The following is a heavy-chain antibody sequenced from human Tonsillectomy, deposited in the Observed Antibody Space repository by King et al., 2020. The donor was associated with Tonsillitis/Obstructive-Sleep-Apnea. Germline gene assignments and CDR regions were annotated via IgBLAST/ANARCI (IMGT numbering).Heavy chain of an antibody. Sequence: VQLVQSGGGLVQPGRSLRLSCAASGFTFDDFAMHWVRQAPGKGLEWVSGISWNSGSIDYADSVKGRFTTSSDNAKNSLYLQMNSLRAEDTALYYCAKDIAATSYYMDVWGKGTTVIVSS. CDR1: GFTFDDFA. D-gene: IGHD2-15*01. V-gene: IGHV3-9*01. J-gene: IGHJ6*03. CDR3: AKDIAATSYYMDV. CDR2: ISWNSGSI.